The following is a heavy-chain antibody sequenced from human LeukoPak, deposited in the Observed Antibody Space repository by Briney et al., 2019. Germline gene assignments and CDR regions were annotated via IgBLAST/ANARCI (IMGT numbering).Heavy chain of an antibody. CDR1: GFTFSSHG. CDR2: ISGSGDYT. J-gene: IGHJ4*02. Sequence: GGSLRLSCAASGFTFSSHGMSWVRQAPGKGLEWVSTISGSGDYTYYADSVKGRFTISRDNSKNTLYLQMNSLRAEDTAVYYCAKVTYGSGTYGAFDSWGQGTLVTDSS. D-gene: IGHD3-10*01. CDR3: AKVTYGSGTYGAFDS. V-gene: IGHV3-23*01.